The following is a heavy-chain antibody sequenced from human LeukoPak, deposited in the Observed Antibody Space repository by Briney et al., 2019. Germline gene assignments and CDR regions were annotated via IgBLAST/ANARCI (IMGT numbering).Heavy chain of an antibody. V-gene: IGHV1-8*01. D-gene: IGHD6-13*01. CDR3: ARGRPSWYGTYNWFDP. CDR2: MNPSSGNT. J-gene: IGHJ5*02. Sequence: ASVKVSCKASGYTFTTYDINWVRQATGQGLEWMGWMNPSSGNTGYAQKVQGRVTMTRDTSISTAYMELSSLRSEDTAVYYCARGRPSWYGTYNWFDPWGQGTLVTVSS. CDR1: GYTFTTYD.